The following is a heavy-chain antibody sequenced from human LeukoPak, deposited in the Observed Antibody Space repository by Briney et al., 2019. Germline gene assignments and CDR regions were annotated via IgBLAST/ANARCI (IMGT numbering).Heavy chain of an antibody. D-gene: IGHD2-2*01. V-gene: IGHV3-9*01. Sequence: GGSLRLSCAASGFTFDDYAMHWVRQAPGKGLEWVSGISWNSGSIGYADSVKGRFTISRDNAKNSLYLQMNSLRAEDTAVYYCAKDRTGDIVVVPWGQGTLVTVSS. CDR3: AKDRTGDIVVVP. CDR1: GFTFDDYA. CDR2: ISWNSGSI. J-gene: IGHJ5*02.